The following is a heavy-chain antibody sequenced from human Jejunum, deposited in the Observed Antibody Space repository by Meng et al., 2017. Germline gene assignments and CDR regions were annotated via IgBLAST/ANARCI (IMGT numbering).Heavy chain of an antibody. D-gene: IGHD6-13*01. Sequence: EVQLEESGGGLVQPGGSLRLSCAVSGFTFSDYYMDWVRQAPGKGLEWVARSRNKANGFTTDYAASVTGRFSISRDDSKNSLYLQMNSLKTEDTAVYYCIRRISEAGYFGYWGQGTLVTVSS. CDR2: SRNKANGFTT. V-gene: IGHV3-72*01. CDR3: IRRISEAGYFGY. CDR1: GFTFSDYY. J-gene: IGHJ4*02.